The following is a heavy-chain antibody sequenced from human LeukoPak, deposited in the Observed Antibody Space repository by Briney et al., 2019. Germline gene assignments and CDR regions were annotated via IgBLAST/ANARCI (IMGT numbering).Heavy chain of an antibody. J-gene: IGHJ2*01. CDR2: IYYSGGT. V-gene: IGHV4-59*01. D-gene: IGHD5-24*01. CDR1: GGSISSYY. CDR3: ARDTDGYNLSYWYFDL. Sequence: SETLSLTCTVSGGSISSYYWSWIRQPPGNGLEWIGYIYYSGGTNYNPSLKSRVTISVDTSKNQFSLKPSSVTAADTAIYYCARDTDGYNLSYWYFDLWGRGKLVTVSS.